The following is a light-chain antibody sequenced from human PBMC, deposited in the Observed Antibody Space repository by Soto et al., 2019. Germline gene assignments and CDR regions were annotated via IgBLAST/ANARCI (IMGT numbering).Light chain of an antibody. V-gene: IGKV3-15*01. CDR1: QSVSSN. CDR2: GAS. J-gene: IGKJ2*01. CDR3: QQYNNWTHT. Sequence: EIVMTQSPATLSVSPGERATLSCRASQSVSSNLAWYQQKPGQAPRLLIYGASTRATGIPARFSGSGSGTEFTLNISSLQSEDFAVYYCQQYNNWTHTFGQGTKLEIK.